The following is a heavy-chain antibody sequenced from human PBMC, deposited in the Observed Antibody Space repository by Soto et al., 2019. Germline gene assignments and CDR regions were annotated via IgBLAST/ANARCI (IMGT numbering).Heavy chain of an antibody. CDR1: GFTFSSYG. D-gene: IGHD3-22*01. V-gene: IGHV3-30*03. J-gene: IGHJ6*02. Sequence: PGGPLRLSCAASGFTFSSYGMHWVRQAPGKGLEWVAVISYDGSNKYYADSVKGRFTISRDNSKNTLYLQMNSLRAEDTAVYYCALLEVILEYGMDVWGQGTTVTVSS. CDR3: ALLEVILEYGMDV. CDR2: ISYDGSNK.